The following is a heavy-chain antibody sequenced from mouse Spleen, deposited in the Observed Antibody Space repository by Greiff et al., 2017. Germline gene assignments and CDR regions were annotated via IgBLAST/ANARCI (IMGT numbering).Heavy chain of an antibody. Sequence: EVHLVESGGGLVKLGGSLKLSCAASGFTFSSYAMSWVRQTPEKRLEWVATISSGGGNTYYPDSVKGRFTISRDNAKNTLYLQMSSLKSEDTAMYYCARGGYDDGPFAYWGQGTLVTVSA. V-gene: IGHV5-9-3*01. CDR3: ARGGYDDGPFAY. CDR1: GFTFSSYA. D-gene: IGHD2-3*01. CDR2: ISSGGGNT. J-gene: IGHJ3*01.